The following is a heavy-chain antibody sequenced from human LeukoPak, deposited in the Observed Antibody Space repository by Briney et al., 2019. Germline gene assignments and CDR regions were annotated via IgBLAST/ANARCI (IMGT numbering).Heavy chain of an antibody. V-gene: IGHV3-11*01. CDR3: ARDYGSGNYPDAFDI. J-gene: IGHJ3*02. Sequence: GGSLRLSCAASGFTLSDYYMSWIRQAPGKGLEWVSYISSSGNNKYYADSVKGRFTISRDNAKKSLYLQINSLRAEDTAIYYCARDYGSGNYPDAFDIWGQGTMVTVSS. D-gene: IGHD1-26*01. CDR2: ISSSGNNK. CDR1: GFTLSDYY.